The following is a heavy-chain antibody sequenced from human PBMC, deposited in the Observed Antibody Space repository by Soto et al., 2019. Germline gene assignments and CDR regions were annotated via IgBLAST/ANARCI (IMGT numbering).Heavy chain of an antibody. V-gene: IGHV1-69*12. Sequence: QVQLVQSGAEVKKPGSSVKVSCKASGGTFSSYAISWVRQAPGQGLEWMGGIIAIFSTADYAQKFQGRDTSSADESTSTAYMALGSLGSEDTAVYCCAGHGSGAPGYCYGMDVWGQGTTVTVSS. J-gene: IGHJ6*02. CDR2: IIAIFSTA. CDR1: GGTFSSYA. CDR3: AGHGSGAPGYCYGMDV. D-gene: IGHD2-15*01.